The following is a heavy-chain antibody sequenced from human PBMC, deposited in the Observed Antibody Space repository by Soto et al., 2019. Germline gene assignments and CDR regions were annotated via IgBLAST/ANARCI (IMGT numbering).Heavy chain of an antibody. J-gene: IGHJ4*03. D-gene: IGHD3-22*01. V-gene: IGHV3-53*01. CDR1: GFTVSSNY. CDR3: ARGRENYYDSSGYGY. Sequence: GGSLRLSCAASGFTVSSNYMSWVRQAPGKGLEWVSVIYSGGSTYYADSVKGRFTISRDNSKNTLYLQMNSLRAEDTAVYYCARGRENYYDSSGYGYWGQGTMVTVSS. CDR2: IYSGGST.